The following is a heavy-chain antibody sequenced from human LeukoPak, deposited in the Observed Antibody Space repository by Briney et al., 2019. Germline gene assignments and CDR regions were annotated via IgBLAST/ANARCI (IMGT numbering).Heavy chain of an antibody. CDR1: GFTFGSYW. V-gene: IGHV3-7*01. CDR3: TRDPLYGALDS. Sequence: GGSLRLSCVSSGFTFGSYWMTWVRQAPGKGLEWVANIQPDGSQGLYVDSVKGRFIISRDNAKKSLYLQMNSLRAEDTAVYYCTRDPLYGALDSWGQGTLVTVSS. J-gene: IGHJ4*02. D-gene: IGHD4-17*01. CDR2: IQPDGSQG.